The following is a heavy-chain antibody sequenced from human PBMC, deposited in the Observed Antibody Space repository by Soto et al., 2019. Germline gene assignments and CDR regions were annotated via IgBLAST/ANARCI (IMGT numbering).Heavy chain of an antibody. V-gene: IGHV1-18*01. CDR1: GYTFTSYG. Sequence: ASVKVSCKASGYTFTSYGISWVRQAPGQGLEWMGWISAYNGKANYAQKLQGRVTMTTDKSTSTAYMELSSLRSEDTAVYYCARGGGQHIVVVTAILDYYYYGMDVWGQGTTVTVSS. CDR3: ARGGGQHIVVVTAILDYYYYGMDV. J-gene: IGHJ6*02. D-gene: IGHD2-21*02. CDR2: ISAYNGKA.